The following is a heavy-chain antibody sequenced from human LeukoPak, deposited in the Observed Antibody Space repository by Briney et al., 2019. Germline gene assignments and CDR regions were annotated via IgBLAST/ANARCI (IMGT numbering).Heavy chain of an antibody. Sequence: GGSLRLSCAASGFTFSSYAMHWVRQAPGKGLEWVAVISYDGSNKYYADSVKGRFTISRDNSKNTLYLQMNSLRAEDTAVYYCARGGIHAFDIWGQGTMVTVSS. V-gene: IGHV3-30-3*01. CDR3: ARGGIHAFDI. D-gene: IGHD6-13*01. CDR2: ISYDGSNK. J-gene: IGHJ3*02. CDR1: GFTFSSYA.